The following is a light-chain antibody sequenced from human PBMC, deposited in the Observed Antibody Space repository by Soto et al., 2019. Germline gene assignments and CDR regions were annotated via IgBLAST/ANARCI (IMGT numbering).Light chain of an antibody. V-gene: IGLV2-14*01. CDR1: SRDVGGYNY. CDR2: DVR. J-gene: IGLJ1*01. Sequence: QSAQTQPASVSGSPGQSITISCTGTSRDVGGYNYVSWYQQHPGKAPKLMIYDVRNRPSGVSNRFSGSKSVNTASLTISGLQAEDEADYYCSSYTTISTYVFGTGTKLTVL. CDR3: SSYTTISTYV.